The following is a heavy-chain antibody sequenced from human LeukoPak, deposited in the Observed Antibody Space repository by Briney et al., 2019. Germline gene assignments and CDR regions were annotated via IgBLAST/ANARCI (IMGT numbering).Heavy chain of an antibody. CDR2: ISYDGSNK. J-gene: IGHJ4*02. CDR1: GFTFSSYA. CDR3: AKGTYYYGSGSLVGFDY. D-gene: IGHD3-10*01. Sequence: GGSLRLSCAASGFTFSSYAMHWVRQALGKGLEWVAVISYDGSNKYYADSVKGRFTISRDNSKNTLYLQMNSLRAEDTALYYCAKGTYYYGSGSLVGFDYWGQGTLVTVSS. V-gene: IGHV3-30-3*01.